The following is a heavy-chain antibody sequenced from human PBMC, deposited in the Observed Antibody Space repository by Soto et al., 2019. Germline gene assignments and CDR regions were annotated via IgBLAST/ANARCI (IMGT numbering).Heavy chain of an antibody. CDR1: GYTFTSYD. CDR3: ARGQDIVGVVAAPNWFDP. CDR2: MNPNSGNT. D-gene: IGHD2-15*01. Sequence: ASVKVSCKASGYTFTSYDINWVRQATGQGLEWMGWMNPNSGNTGYAQKFQGRVTMTRNTSISTAYMELSSLRSEDTAVYYCARGQDIVGVVAAPNWFDPWGQGTLVTFSS. J-gene: IGHJ5*02. V-gene: IGHV1-8*01.